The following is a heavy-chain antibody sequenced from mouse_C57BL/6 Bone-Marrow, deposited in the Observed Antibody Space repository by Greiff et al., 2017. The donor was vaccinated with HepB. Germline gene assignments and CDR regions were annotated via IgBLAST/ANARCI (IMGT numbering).Heavy chain of an antibody. V-gene: IGHV1-81*01. CDR1: GYTFTSYG. D-gene: IGHD1-1*01. CDR3: ARFGTPSTVVEGYFDV. CDR2: IYPRSGNT. J-gene: IGHJ1*03. Sequence: QVQLQQSGAELARPGASVKLSCKASGYTFTSYGISWVKQRTEQGLEWIGEIYPRSGNTYYNEKFKGKATLTADKSSSTAYMELRSLTSEDSAVYFCARFGTPSTVVEGYFDVWGTGTTVTVSS.